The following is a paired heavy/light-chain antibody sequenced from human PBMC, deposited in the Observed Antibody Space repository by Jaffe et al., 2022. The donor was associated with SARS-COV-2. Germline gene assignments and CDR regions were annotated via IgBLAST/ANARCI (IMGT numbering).Heavy chain of an antibody. CDR3: ARDSWGVDILTGLYYYYYGMDV. CDR1: GFTFSDYY. Sequence: QVQLVESGGGLVKPGGSLRLSCAASGFTFSDYYMSWIRQAPGKGLEWVSYISSSGSTIYYADSVKGRFTISRDNAKNSLYLQMNSLRAEDTAVYYCARDSWGVDILTGLYYYYYGMDVWGQGTTVTVSS. V-gene: IGHV3-11*01. D-gene: IGHD3-9*01. J-gene: IGHJ6*02. CDR2: ISSSGSTI.
Light chain of an antibody. CDR3: SSYTSSSTPDPWV. CDR2: EVS. CDR1: SSDVGGYNY. J-gene: IGLJ2*01. V-gene: IGLV2-14*01. Sequence: QSALTQPASVSGSPGQSITISCTGTSSDVGGYNYVSWYQQHPGKAPKLMIYEVSNRPSGVPDRFSGSKSGNTASLTISGLQAEDEADYYCSSYTSSSTPDPWVFGGGTKLTVL.